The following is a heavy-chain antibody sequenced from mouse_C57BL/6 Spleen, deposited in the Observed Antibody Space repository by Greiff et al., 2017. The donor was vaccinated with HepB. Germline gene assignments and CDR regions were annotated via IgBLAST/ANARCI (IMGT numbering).Heavy chain of an antibody. V-gene: IGHV8-12*01. CDR2: IYWDDDK. J-gene: IGHJ1*03. CDR3: ARRGPDYGNYEYRYWYFDV. CDR1: GFSLSTSGMG. D-gene: IGHD2-1*01. Sequence: QVTLKESGPGILQSSQTLSLTCSFSGFSLSTSGMGVSWIRQPSGKGLEWLAHIYWDDDKRYNPSLKSRLTISKDTSRNQVFLKITSVDTADTATYYCARRGPDYGNYEYRYWYFDVWGTGTTVTVSS.